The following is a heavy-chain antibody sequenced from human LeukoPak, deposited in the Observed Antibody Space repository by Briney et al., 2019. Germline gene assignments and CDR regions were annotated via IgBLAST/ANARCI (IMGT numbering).Heavy chain of an antibody. Sequence: GGSLRLSCAASGFTFSSYWMHWVRQAPGKGLVWVSRINSDGSSTSYADSVKGRFTISRDNAMNTLYLQMNSLRAEDTAVYYCARTSRDHYGDYVPFDYWGQGTLVTVSS. J-gene: IGHJ4*02. CDR1: GFTFSSYW. CDR3: ARTSRDHYGDYVPFDY. D-gene: IGHD4-17*01. V-gene: IGHV3-74*01. CDR2: INSDGSST.